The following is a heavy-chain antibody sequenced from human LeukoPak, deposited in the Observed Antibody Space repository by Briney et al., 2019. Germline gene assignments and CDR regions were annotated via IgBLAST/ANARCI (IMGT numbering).Heavy chain of an antibody. Sequence: GASVKVSCKASGGTFNSYAIICVRQARGQGREWMEKIISIFGTANYAQNFQDRVAITTDESTSRAHMDVRSLRCEDTAVYYCALRPRGYSYGTNDFDIWGQGTLVTVSS. CDR3: ALRPRGYSYGTNDFDI. V-gene: IGHV1-69*05. J-gene: IGHJ3*02. CDR2: IISIFGTA. CDR1: GGTFNSYA. D-gene: IGHD5-18*01.